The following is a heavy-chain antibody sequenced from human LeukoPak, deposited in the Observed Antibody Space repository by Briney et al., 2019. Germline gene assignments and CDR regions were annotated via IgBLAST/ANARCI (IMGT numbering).Heavy chain of an antibody. J-gene: IGHJ4*02. CDR1: GGTFSNYP. CDR3: ARVQSDCPIASCHDKGFFDY. V-gene: IGHV1-69*13. CDR2: LKPSFGAA. Sequence: SVKVSCKASGGTFSNYPVTWVRQAPGQGLEWMGGLKPSFGAANYAQKFQGRVTITADESTRAAYMELSSLRSDDTAVYYCARVQSDCPIASCHDKGFFDYWGQGTLVTVSS. D-gene: IGHD2-2*01.